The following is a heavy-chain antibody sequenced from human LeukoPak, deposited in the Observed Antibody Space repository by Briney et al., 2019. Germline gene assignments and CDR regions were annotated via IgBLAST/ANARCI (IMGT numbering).Heavy chain of an antibody. Sequence: QSGGSLRLSCVASGFTFTSDAMNWVRQAPGKGLEWVSSTVSRGTTQYADSVKGRFTVSRDTSKNTLYLQMNSLRAEDTAVYYCATPLDYYDSSGYHQGGDWGQGTLVTVSS. CDR1: GFTFTSDA. J-gene: IGHJ4*02. D-gene: IGHD3-22*01. CDR2: TVSRGTT. V-gene: IGHV3-23*01. CDR3: ATPLDYYDSSGYHQGGD.